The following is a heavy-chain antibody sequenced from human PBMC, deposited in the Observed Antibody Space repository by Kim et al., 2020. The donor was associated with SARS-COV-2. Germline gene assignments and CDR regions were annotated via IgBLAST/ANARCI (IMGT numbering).Heavy chain of an antibody. V-gene: IGHV4-59*08. CDR1: GGSISSYY. Sequence: SETLSLTCTVSGGSISSYYWSWIRQPPGKGLEWIGYIYYSGSTNYNPSLKSRVTISVDTSKNQFSLKLSSVTAADTAVYYCARRGWNYLDYYYGMDVWGQGTTVTVSS. CDR2: IYYSGST. D-gene: IGHD1-7*01. CDR3: ARRGWNYLDYYYGMDV. J-gene: IGHJ6*02.